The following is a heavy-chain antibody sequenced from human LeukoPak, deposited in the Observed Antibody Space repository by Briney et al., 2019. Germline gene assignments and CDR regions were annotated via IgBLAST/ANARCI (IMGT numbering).Heavy chain of an antibody. Sequence: GGSLRLSCAASGFTFSTYGMHWVRQAPGKGLEWVAVISYDGSYKYYADSVKGRFTISRDSSKNTLYLQLNSLRAEDTAVYSCARGLGAYYMDVWGKGTTVTISS. D-gene: IGHD3-16*01. CDR3: ARGLGAYYMDV. J-gene: IGHJ6*03. CDR1: GFTFSTYG. CDR2: ISYDGSYK. V-gene: IGHV3-30*03.